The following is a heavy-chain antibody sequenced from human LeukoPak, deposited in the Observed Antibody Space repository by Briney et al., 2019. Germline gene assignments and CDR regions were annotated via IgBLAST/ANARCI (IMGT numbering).Heavy chain of an antibody. J-gene: IGHJ4*02. Sequence: GGSLRLSCAASGFPFSSYSMTWVRQAPGKGLEWVANIKPDGTTKFYVDSVKGRFTISRDNALNSLYPQMNSLRAEDTAIYYCARSIPYGTTWYGRSDYWGQGTLVTVSS. CDR1: GFPFSSYS. CDR3: ARSIPYGTTWYGRSDY. D-gene: IGHD6-13*01. V-gene: IGHV3-7*03. CDR2: IKPDGTTK.